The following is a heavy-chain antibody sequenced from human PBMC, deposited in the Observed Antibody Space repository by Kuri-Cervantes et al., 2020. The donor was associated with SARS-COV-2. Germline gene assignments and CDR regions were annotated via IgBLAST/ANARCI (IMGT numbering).Heavy chain of an antibody. Sequence: GGSLRLSCAASGFTFSSYSMNWVRQAPGKGLKWVSYISSSSSTIYYADSVKGRFTISRDNAKNSLYLQMNSLRAEDTAVYYCASLRPNYNWNYEEGPRYYYYMDVWGKGTTVTVSS. CDR1: GFTFSSYS. J-gene: IGHJ6*03. V-gene: IGHV3-48*01. CDR2: ISSSSSTI. CDR3: ASLRPNYNWNYEEGPRYYYYMDV. D-gene: IGHD1-7*01.